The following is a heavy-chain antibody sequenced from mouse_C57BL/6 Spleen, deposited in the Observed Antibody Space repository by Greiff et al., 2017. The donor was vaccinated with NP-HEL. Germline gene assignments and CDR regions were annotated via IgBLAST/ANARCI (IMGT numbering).Heavy chain of an antibody. Sequence: EVQLQQSGPELVKPGASVKIPCKASGYTFTDYNMDWVKQSYGKSLEWIGDINPNNGGTIYNQKFKGKATLTVAKSSSTAYMELRSLTSEDTAVYYGARGGHRGLPYAMDYWGQGTSVTVSS. J-gene: IGHJ4*01. CDR1: GYTFTDYN. D-gene: IGHD3-1*01. CDR2: INPNNGGT. V-gene: IGHV1-18*01. CDR3: ARGGHRGLPYAMDY.